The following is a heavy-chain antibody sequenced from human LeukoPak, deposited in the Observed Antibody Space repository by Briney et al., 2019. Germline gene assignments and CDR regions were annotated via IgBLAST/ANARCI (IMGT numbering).Heavy chain of an antibody. V-gene: IGHV3-48*03. CDR1: GFTFNSYE. Sequence: GGSLRLSCAASGFTFNSYEMNWVRQAPGKGLEWVSYISSSGSTMYYADSVRGRLTISRDNAKNLLYLEVNSLRAEDTAVYYCARRYCSSTSCTLDYWGQGTLVIVSS. D-gene: IGHD2-2*01. CDR3: ARRYCSSTSCTLDY. CDR2: ISSSGSTM. J-gene: IGHJ4*02.